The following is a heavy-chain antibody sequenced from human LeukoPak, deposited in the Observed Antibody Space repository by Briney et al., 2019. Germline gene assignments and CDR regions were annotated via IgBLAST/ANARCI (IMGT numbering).Heavy chain of an antibody. D-gene: IGHD3-10*01. V-gene: IGHV3-30*18. CDR1: GFSFSSYD. CDR3: AKPYYGSGSYYGFNYYAFDY. Sequence: GGSLRLSCAASGFSFSSYDMHWVRQAPGKGLEWVAVISYDGSNKYYADSVKGRFTISRDNSKNTLYLQVNSLRAEDTAVYYCAKPYYGSGSYYGFNYYAFDYWGQGTLVTVSS. CDR2: ISYDGSNK. J-gene: IGHJ4*02.